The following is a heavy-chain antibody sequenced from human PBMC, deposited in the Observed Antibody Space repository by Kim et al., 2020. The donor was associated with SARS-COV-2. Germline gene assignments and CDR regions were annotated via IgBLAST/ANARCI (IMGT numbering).Heavy chain of an antibody. Sequence: SETLSLTCTVSGGSISSYYWSWIRQPPGKGLEWIGYIYYSGSTNYNPSLKSRVTISVDTSKNQFSLKLSSVTAADTAVYYCARAVRGYSGYDPPLLDYWGQGTLVTVSS. CDR2: IYYSGST. J-gene: IGHJ4*02. CDR3: ARAVRGYSGYDPPLLDY. CDR1: GGSISSYY. V-gene: IGHV4-59*01. D-gene: IGHD5-12*01.